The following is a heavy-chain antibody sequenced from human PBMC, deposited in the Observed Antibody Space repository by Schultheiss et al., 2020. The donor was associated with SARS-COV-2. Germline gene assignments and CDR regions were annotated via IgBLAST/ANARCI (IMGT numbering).Heavy chain of an antibody. CDR3: ANQELPGVDY. CDR1: GFTFSSYS. V-gene: IGHV3-21*01. J-gene: IGHJ4*02. D-gene: IGHD1-7*01. Sequence: GESLKISCAASGFTFSSYSMNWVRQAPGKGLEWVSSISSSSSYIYYADSVKGRFTISRDNAKNSLYLQMNSLRAEDTAVYYCANQELPGVDYCGQGTLVTVSS. CDR2: ISSSSSYI.